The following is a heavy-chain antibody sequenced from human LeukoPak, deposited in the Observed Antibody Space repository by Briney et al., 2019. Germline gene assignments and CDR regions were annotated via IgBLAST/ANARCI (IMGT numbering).Heavy chain of an antibody. CDR1: GFTFSDYY. D-gene: IGHD3-10*01. J-gene: IGHJ6*04. V-gene: IGHV3-11*06. CDR2: ISSSSSYT. CDR3: AESWFGDSYGMDV. Sequence: PGGSLRLSCAASGFTFSDYYMSWIRQAPGKGLEWVSYISSSSSYTNYADSVKGRFTISRDNTKNSLYLQMNSLRAEDTAVYYCAESWFGDSYGMDVWGKGTTVTVSS.